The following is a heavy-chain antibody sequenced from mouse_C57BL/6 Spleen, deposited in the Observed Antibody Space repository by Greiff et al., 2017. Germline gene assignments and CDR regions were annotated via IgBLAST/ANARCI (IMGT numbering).Heavy chain of an antibody. D-gene: IGHD2-14*01. J-gene: IGHJ1*03. V-gene: IGHV7-3*01. CDR3: ARYRGVPYLYFGV. Sequence: EVQLVESGGGLVQPGGSLSLSCAASGFTFTDYYMSWVRQPPGKALEWLGFIRNKANGYTTEYSASVKGRFTISRDNSQSILYLQMHALRAEDRATYYCARYRGVPYLYFGVWGTGTTVTVAS. CDR2: IRNKANGYTT. CDR1: GFTFTDYY.